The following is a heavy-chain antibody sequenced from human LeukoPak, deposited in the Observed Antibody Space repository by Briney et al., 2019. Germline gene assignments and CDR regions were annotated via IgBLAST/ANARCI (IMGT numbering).Heavy chain of an antibody. Sequence: GGSLRLSCAASGFTFNTYDVHWVRHTTGKGLEWVAAIGTAGDTYYTGSVKGRFTISRDNAKNSLYLQMNSLRAGDTAIHYCTTGGAPAGYAFHLWGQGTVVTVSS. CDR2: IGTAGDT. J-gene: IGHJ3*01. V-gene: IGHV3-13*01. CDR3: TTGGAPAGYAFHL. D-gene: IGHD6-13*01. CDR1: GFTFNTYD.